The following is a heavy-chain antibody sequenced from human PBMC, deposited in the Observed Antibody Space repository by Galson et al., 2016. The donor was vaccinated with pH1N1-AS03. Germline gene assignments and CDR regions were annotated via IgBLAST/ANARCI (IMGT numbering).Heavy chain of an antibody. V-gene: IGHV1-18*01. CDR2: ISSFNGYT. D-gene: IGHD6-25*01. Sequence: SVKVSCKASGYTFTNYGVSWVRQAPGQGLEWMGGISSFNGYTTYAQKLQDRVTMTRDTSTSTAYMELRSLRSDDTAVYLCARDAAYYSGMDVWGQGTTVIVS. CDR3: ARDAAYYSGMDV. CDR1: GYTFTNYG. J-gene: IGHJ6*02.